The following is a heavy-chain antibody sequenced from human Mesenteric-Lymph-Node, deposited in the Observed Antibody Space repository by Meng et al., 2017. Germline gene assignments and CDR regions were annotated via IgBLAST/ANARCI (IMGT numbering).Heavy chain of an antibody. CDR3: ARVIDGSYWWSALWFDP. J-gene: IGHJ5*02. CDR2: ISYDGSNK. CDR1: GFTFSSYA. V-gene: IGHV3-30*04. Sequence: GESLKISCAASGFTFSSYAMHWVRQAPGKGLEWVAVISYDGSNKYYADSVKGRFTISRDNSKNTPYLQMNSLRAEDTAVYYCARVIDGSYWWSALWFDPWGQGTLVTVSS. D-gene: IGHD1-26*01.